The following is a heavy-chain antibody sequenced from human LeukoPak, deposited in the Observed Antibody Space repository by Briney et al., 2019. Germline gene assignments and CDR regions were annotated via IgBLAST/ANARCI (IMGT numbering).Heavy chain of an antibody. Sequence: SVKVSCKASGGTFSRYAISWVRQAPGQGLEWMGGISPIFGTANYAQKFQGRVTITADESTSTAYMELNSLRSEDTAVYYCARNGDYYNYVIFDYWGQGTLVTVSS. D-gene: IGHD4-11*01. CDR3: ARNGDYYNYVIFDY. J-gene: IGHJ4*02. CDR1: GGTFSRYA. V-gene: IGHV1-69*13. CDR2: ISPIFGTA.